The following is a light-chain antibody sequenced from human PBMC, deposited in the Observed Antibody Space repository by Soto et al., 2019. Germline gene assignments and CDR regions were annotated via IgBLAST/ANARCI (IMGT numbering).Light chain of an antibody. V-gene: IGLV2-8*01. CDR3: SSYAGSKSYV. CDR1: SSDVGGYNF. J-gene: IGLJ1*01. CDR2: EVA. Sequence: QSALTQPPSASGSPGQSVTISCTGTSSDVGGYNFVSWYQQHPGKAPKLMIYEVAKRPSGVPDRFSGSKSANTASLIVSGLQAEDEADYYCSSYAGSKSYVFGTGTKVTVL.